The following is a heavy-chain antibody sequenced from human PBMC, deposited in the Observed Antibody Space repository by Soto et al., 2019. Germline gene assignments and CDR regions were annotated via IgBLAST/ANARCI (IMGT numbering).Heavy chain of an antibody. V-gene: IGHV4-30-4*01. J-gene: IGHJ3*02. Sequence: QVQLQESGPGLVKPSQTLSLTCTVSGDSISNNDYYWSWIRQPPGKGLEWIGYIYYSGSTYYNPSLKSRVTMSVDLSRNHFSLELNSVTAADTAVFFCARLFAYYDKEPGAFDIWGQGTIVTVSS. CDR3: ARLFAYYDKEPGAFDI. D-gene: IGHD3-22*01. CDR2: IYYSGST. CDR1: GDSISNNDYY.